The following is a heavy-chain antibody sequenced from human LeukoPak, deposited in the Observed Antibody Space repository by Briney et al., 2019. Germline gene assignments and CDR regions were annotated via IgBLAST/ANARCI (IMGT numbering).Heavy chain of an antibody. V-gene: IGHV3-30*02. Sequence: PGGSLRLPCAASGFTFSGFGMHWARQAPGKGREGGAFKQYNGNNKYYANSVKGRFTLSRDNSENTLYLQMNSLRAEDTAIYYCAKRDSAGSGTGKYYFDYWGQGTLVTVSS. CDR2: KQYNGNNK. CDR1: GFTFSGFG. D-gene: IGHD6-13*01. J-gene: IGHJ4*02. CDR3: AKRDSAGSGTGKYYFDY.